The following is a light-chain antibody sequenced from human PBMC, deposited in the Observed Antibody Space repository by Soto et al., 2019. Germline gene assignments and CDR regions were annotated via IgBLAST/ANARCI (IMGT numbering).Light chain of an antibody. J-gene: IGKJ3*01. Sequence: EIVMTQSPATLSVSPGERATLSCRASQSVSGNLAWYQQKPGQAPRLLIYGASTRATGIPARFSGSGSGTEFTLTINSLQSEDFAVYYCQQYNNWPPFTFGPGTKVDIK. V-gene: IGKV3-15*01. CDR1: QSVSGN. CDR3: QQYNNWPPFT. CDR2: GAS.